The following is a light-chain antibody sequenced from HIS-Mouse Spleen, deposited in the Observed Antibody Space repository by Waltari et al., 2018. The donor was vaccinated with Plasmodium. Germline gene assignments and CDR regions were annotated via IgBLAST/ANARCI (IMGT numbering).Light chain of an antibody. Sequence: SYELTHPPSVSVSPGHTARTTCSGDALPKTYAYSYQQKSGQTPVLVIYEDSKRPSGIPERFSGSSSGTMATLTISGAQVEDEADYYCYSTDSSGNHRVFGGGTKLTVL. CDR1: ALPKTY. CDR3: YSTDSSGNHRV. V-gene: IGLV3-10*01. J-gene: IGLJ3*02. CDR2: EDS.